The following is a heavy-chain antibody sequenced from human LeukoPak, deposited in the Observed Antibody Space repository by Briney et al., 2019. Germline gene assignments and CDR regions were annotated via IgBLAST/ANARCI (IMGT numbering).Heavy chain of an antibody. CDR2: INPNSGGT. V-gene: IGHV1-2*02. J-gene: IGHJ4*02. Sequence: ASVKVSCKASGYTFTGYYMHWVRQAPGQGLEWKGWINPNSGGTNYAQKFQGRVTMTRDTSISTAYMELSRLRSDDTAVYYCARVRIAVAGRHKPYYFDYWGQGTLVTVSS. CDR3: ARVRIAVAGRHKPYYFDY. D-gene: IGHD6-19*01. CDR1: GYTFTGYY.